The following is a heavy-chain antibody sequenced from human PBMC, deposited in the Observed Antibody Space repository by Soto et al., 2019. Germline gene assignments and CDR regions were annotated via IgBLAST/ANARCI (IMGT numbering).Heavy chain of an antibody. Sequence: GASVKVSCKAPGYSFTEFSMQWARQAPGQRLEWMGWINAANGNTEYSRKFYGRVTITTDTSASTGYMELSSLTSEDTAVYYCARDHTSGWRDFQYWGQGTVVTVSS. CDR1: GYSFTEFS. V-gene: IGHV1-3*01. D-gene: IGHD6-19*01. J-gene: IGHJ4*02. CDR2: INAANGNT. CDR3: ARDHTSGWRDFQY.